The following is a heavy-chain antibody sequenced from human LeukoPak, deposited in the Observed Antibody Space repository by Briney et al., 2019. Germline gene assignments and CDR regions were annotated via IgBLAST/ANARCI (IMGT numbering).Heavy chain of an antibody. CDR2: IYYSGST. CDR1: GGSISSYY. D-gene: IGHD2-2*03. Sequence: SETLSLTCTVSGGSISSYYWSWIRQPAGKGLEWIGYIYYSGSTNYDPSLKSRVTISVDTSKNQFSLKLSSVTAADTAVYYCARAKRSIWIGLHFDYWGQGTLVTVSS. CDR3: ARAKRSIWIGLHFDY. J-gene: IGHJ4*02. V-gene: IGHV4-59*01.